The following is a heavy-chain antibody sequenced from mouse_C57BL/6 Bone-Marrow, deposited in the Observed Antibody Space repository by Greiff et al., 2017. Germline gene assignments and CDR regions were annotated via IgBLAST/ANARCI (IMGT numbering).Heavy chain of an antibody. CDR2: IYPGDGDT. V-gene: IGHV1-82*01. CDR1: GYAFSSSW. D-gene: IGHD2-4*01. Sequence: VKLMESGPELVKPGASVKISCKASGYAFSSSWMNWVKQRPGKGLEWIGRIYPGDGDTDYNGKFKGKATLTADKSSSPAYMQLSSLTSEDAAVYCCARTLIYYDYGAYWGQGTLVTVAA. CDR3: ARTLIYYDYGAY. J-gene: IGHJ3*01.